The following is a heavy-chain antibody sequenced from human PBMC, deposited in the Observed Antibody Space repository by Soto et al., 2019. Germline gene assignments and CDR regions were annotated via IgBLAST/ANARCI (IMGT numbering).Heavy chain of an antibody. V-gene: IGHV4-4*07. CDR3: ARDRITLANDAFDI. Sequence: SETLSLTCTVPGGSISSYYWSWIRQPAGKGLEWIGRIYTSGSTNYNPSLKSRVTMSVDTSKNQFSPNLSSVTAAADTAVYYCARDRITLANDAFDIWGQGTMVTVSS. D-gene: IGHD3-10*01. CDR2: IYTSGST. CDR1: GGSISSYY. J-gene: IGHJ3*02.